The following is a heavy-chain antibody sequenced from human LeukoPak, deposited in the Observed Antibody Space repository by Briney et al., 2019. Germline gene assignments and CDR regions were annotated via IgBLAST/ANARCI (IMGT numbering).Heavy chain of an antibody. CDR1: GFTFNIYA. D-gene: IGHD3-3*01. J-gene: IGHJ4*02. Sequence: GGSLRLSCAASGFTFNIYAMSWVRQAPGKGLEWVSGISGSGVSTYYADSVKGRFTISRDNSKNTLHLQINSLRAEDTAVYYCAKLTYDVLSGYYGSYFDHWGQGTLVSVSS. CDR3: AKLTYDVLSGYYGSYFDH. V-gene: IGHV3-23*01. CDR2: ISGSGVST.